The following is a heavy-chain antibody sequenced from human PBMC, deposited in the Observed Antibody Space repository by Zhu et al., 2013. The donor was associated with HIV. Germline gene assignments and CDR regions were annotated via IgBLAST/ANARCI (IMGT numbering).Heavy chain of an antibody. CDR3: ARRWNYGGDYYYYMDV. CDR1: GGTFSSYA. V-gene: IGHV1-18*01. CDR2: ISTYYGHA. J-gene: IGHJ6*03. Sequence: QVQLVQSGAEVKKPGSSVKVSCKASGGTFSSYAISWVRQAPGQGLEWMGWISTYYGHANYAQKLQGRVTMTTDTSTSTAYMEVRSLRSDDTAVYYCARRWNYGGDYYYYMDVWGKGTTVTVSS. D-gene: IGHD1-7*01.